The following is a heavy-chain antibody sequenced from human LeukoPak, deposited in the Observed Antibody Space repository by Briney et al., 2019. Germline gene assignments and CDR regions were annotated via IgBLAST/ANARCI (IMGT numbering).Heavy chain of an antibody. V-gene: IGHV1-18*01. CDR3: ARHRYIYGGDY. Sequence: ASVNVSCKASGYTFTSYGISWVRQAPGQGLEWMGWISTYSGNTNYAQKLQGRVTMTTDTSTSTAYMELRSLRSDDTAVYYCARHRYIYGGDYWGQGTLVTVSS. J-gene: IGHJ4*02. CDR2: ISTYSGNT. CDR1: GYTFTSYG. D-gene: IGHD5-18*01.